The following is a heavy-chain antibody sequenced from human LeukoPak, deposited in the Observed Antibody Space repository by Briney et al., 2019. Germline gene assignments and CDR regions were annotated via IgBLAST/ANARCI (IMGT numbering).Heavy chain of an antibody. CDR1: GFTVSGNY. J-gene: IGHJ4*02. V-gene: IGHV3-66*01. D-gene: IGHD3-3*01. Sequence: GGSLRLSCAASGFTVSGNYMSWVRQAPGKGLEWVSVLYSGGSTYYADSVKGRFTISRDNSKNTLYLQMNSLRAEDTAVYYCATYYDFWSGYYPIDYWGQGTLVTVSS. CDR2: LYSGGST. CDR3: ATYYDFWSGYYPIDY.